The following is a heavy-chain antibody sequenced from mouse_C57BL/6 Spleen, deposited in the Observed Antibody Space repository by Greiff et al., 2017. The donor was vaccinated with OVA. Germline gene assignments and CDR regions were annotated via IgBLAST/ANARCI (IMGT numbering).Heavy chain of an antibody. J-gene: IGHJ2*01. V-gene: IGHV1-15*01. CDR3: TRRDSSGYGY. D-gene: IGHD3-2*02. CDR1: GYTFTDYE. Sequence: QVQLQQPGAELVRPGSSVKLSCKASGYTFTDYEMHWVKQTPVHGLEWIGAIDPETGGTAYNQKFKGKAILTADKSSSTAYMELRSLTSEDSAVYYCTRRDSSGYGYWGQGTTLTVSS. CDR2: IDPETGGT.